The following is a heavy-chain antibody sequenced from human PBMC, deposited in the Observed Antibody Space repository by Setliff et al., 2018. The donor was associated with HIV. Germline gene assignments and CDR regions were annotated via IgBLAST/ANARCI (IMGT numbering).Heavy chain of an antibody. Sequence: SETLSLTCSVSGGSIEFSSYYWGWIRQPPGKGLEWIGSVYYSGSTYYNPSLKSRLTISVDTSRTQFSLRLSSVTAADTAVYYCARHSPNVGVRGDAFDIWGQGTVVTVSS. J-gene: IGHJ3*02. CDR1: GGSIEFSSYY. CDR3: ARHSPNVGVRGDAFDI. D-gene: IGHD2-8*01. CDR2: VYYSGST. V-gene: IGHV4-39*01.